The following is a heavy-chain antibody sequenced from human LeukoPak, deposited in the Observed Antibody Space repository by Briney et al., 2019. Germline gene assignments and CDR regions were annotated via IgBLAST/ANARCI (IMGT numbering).Heavy chain of an antibody. CDR2: IYYSGST. D-gene: IGHD2-21*02. J-gene: IGHJ4*02. Sequence: PSETLSLTCTVSGGSISSYYWSWIRQPPGKGLEWIGYIYYSGSTNYNPSLKSRVTISVDTSKNQFSLKLSSVIAADTAVYYCARGESDTYFDYWGQGTLVTVSS. CDR1: GGSISSYY. V-gene: IGHV4-59*01. CDR3: ARGESDTYFDY.